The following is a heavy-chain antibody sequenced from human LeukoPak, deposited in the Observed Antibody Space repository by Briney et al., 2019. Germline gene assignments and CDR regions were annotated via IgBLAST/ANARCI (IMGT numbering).Heavy chain of an antibody. CDR2: IYTSGST. Sequence: PSETLSLTCTVSGGSISSYYWSWIRQPAGKGLEWIGRIYTSGSTNYNPSLKSRVTMSVDTSKNQFSLKLSSVTAADTAVYYCARVEGSGSLNWFDPWGQGTLVTVSS. J-gene: IGHJ5*02. V-gene: IGHV4-4*07. CDR1: GGSISSYY. CDR3: ARVEGSGSLNWFDP. D-gene: IGHD3-10*01.